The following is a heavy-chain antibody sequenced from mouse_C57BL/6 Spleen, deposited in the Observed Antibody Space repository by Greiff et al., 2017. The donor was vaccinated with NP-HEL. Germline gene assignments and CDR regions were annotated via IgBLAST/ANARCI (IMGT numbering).Heavy chain of an antibody. CDR2: INPGSGGT. Sequence: VQLQQSGAELVRPGTSVKVSCKASGYAFTNYLIEWVKQRPGQGLEWIGVINPGSGGTNYNEKFKGKATLTADKSSSTAYMQLSSLTSEDSAVYFCARWILLLPFAYWGQGTRVTVSA. CDR1: GYAFTNYL. D-gene: IGHD1-1*01. CDR3: ARWILLLPFAY. J-gene: IGHJ3*01. V-gene: IGHV1-54*01.